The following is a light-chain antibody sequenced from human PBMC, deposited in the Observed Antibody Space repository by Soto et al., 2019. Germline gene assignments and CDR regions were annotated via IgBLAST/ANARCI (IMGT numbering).Light chain of an antibody. J-gene: IGLJ1*01. CDR1: TSNIGNNY. CDR2: DYN. Sequence: QPVLTQPPSVSAAPGQKVTISCSGSTSNIGNNYVSWYQHLPGAAPKLLIYDYNRRPSGIPDRFSGSRSGTSATLGITGLQTGDEADYYCATWDSSLRAYVFGTGTKLTVL. CDR3: ATWDSSLRAYV. V-gene: IGLV1-51*01.